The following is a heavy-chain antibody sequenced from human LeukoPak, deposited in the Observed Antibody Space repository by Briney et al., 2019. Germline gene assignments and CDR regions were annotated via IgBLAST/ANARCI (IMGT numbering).Heavy chain of an antibody. V-gene: IGHV4-59*08. CDR1: GGSISSNY. CDR2: IYNSGST. CDR3: ARQYDSSGYWYYFDY. D-gene: IGHD3-22*01. Sequence: SETLSLTCSVSGGSISSNYWSWIQQPPGKGLEWIGYIYNSGSTNYNPSLKSRVTISLDTSKNQFSLKLSSVTVADTAVYYCARQYDSSGYWYYFDYWGQGTLVTVSS. J-gene: IGHJ4*02.